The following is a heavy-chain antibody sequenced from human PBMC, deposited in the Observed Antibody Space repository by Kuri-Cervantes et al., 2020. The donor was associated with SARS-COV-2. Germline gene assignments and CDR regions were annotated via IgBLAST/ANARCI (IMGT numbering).Heavy chain of an antibody. J-gene: IGHJ6*03. D-gene: IGHD3-10*01. CDR2: ISYDGSNK. V-gene: IGHV3-30-3*01. Sequence: GESLKISCAASGFTFSSYAMHWVRQAPGKGLEWVAVISYDGSNKYYADSVKGRFTISKDNSKNTLYLQMNSLRAEDTAVYYCARAPVRGPHHMDYYYMDVWGKGTTVTVSS. CDR3: ARAPVRGPHHMDYYYMDV. CDR1: GFTFSSYA.